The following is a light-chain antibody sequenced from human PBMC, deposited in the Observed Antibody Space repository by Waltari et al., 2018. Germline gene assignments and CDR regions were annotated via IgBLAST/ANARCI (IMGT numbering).Light chain of an antibody. CDR3: QQYENLPLT. J-gene: IGKJ5*01. V-gene: IGKV1D-13*01. CDR2: DAS. CDR1: QGISRA. Sequence: AIQLTQSPSSLSASVGDRVTITCRASQGISRALAWYLQKAGKAPKLLIYDASSLESGVPSRFSGSGSGADFTLTISSLQPEDFATYYCQQYENLPLTFGQGTRLEI.